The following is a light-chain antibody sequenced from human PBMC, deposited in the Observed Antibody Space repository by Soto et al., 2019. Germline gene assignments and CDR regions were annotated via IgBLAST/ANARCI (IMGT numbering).Light chain of an antibody. J-gene: IGLJ3*02. CDR3: CSYAGSSTWV. Sequence: QSVLTQPASVSGSPGQSITISCTGTSSDVGSYNLVSWYQQHPGKAPKLMIYEVSKRPSGVSNRFSGSKSGNTASLTISGLKAEDGADYYCCSYAGSSTWVFGGGTKLTVL. CDR2: EVS. V-gene: IGLV2-23*02. CDR1: SSDVGSYNL.